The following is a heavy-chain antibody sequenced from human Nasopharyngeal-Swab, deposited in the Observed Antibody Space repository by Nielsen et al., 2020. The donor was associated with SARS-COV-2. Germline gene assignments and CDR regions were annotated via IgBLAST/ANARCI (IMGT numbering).Heavy chain of an antibody. CDR1: GGSISSGGYY. CDR3: VRVPGDRSGYLYFDY. V-gene: IGHV4-31*03. CDR2: IYYSGST. D-gene: IGHD3-22*01. J-gene: IGHJ4*02. Sequence: SETLSLTCTVSGGSISSGGYYWSWIRQHPGKGLEWIGYIYYSGSTYYNPSLKSRVTISVDTSKNQFSLKLSSVTAADTAVYYCVRVPGDRSGYLYFDYWGQGTLVTVSS.